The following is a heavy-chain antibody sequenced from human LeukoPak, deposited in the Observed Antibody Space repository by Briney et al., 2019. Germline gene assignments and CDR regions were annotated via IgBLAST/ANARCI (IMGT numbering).Heavy chain of an antibody. CDR2: ISGSGGST. CDR3: AKDQTPGSGFDY. D-gene: IGHD2-15*01. V-gene: IGHV3-23*01. J-gene: IGHJ4*02. Sequence: GSLRLSCAASGFTFSSYAMSWVRQAPGKGLEWVSAISGSGGSTYYADSVKGRFTISRDNSKNTLYLQMNSLRAEDTAVYYCAKDQTPGSGFDYWGQGTLVTVSS. CDR1: GFTFSSYA.